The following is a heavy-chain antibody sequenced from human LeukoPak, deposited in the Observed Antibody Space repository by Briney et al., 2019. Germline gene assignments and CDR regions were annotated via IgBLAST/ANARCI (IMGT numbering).Heavy chain of an antibody. Sequence: SETLSLTCAVYGGSFSGYYWSWIRQPPGKGLEWIGEINHSGSTNYNPSLKSRVTISVDTSKNQFSLKLSSVTAADTAVYYCARVQRSVWSGRKGPLGYWGQGTLVTVSS. V-gene: IGHV4-34*01. CDR3: ARVQRSVWSGRKGPLGY. D-gene: IGHD3-3*01. CDR1: GGSFSGYY. CDR2: INHSGST. J-gene: IGHJ4*02.